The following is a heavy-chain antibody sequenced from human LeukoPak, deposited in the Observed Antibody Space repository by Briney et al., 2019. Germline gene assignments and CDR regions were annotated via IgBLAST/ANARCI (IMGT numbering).Heavy chain of an antibody. V-gene: IGHV3-23*01. J-gene: IGHJ3*02. CDR1: GFTFSSYA. CDR3: AKDRVGGCSYGLDAFDI. Sequence: GGSLRLSCAASGFTFSSYAMSWVRQAPGKGLEWVSAISGSGGSTYYADSVKGRFTISRDNSKNTLYLQMNSLRAEDTAVYYCAKDRVGGCSYGLDAFDIWGQGTMVTVSS. D-gene: IGHD5-18*01. CDR2: ISGSGGST.